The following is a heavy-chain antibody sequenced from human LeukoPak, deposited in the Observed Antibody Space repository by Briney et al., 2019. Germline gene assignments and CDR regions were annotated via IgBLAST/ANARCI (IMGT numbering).Heavy chain of an antibody. CDR1: GGSISSYY. J-gene: IGHJ5*02. CDR3: AGNRNALGDVNWFDP. CDR2: IYGNGQTNART. D-gene: IGHD4-17*01. V-gene: IGHV4-59*01. Sequence: SETLSLTCTVSGGSISSYYWSWIRQPPGKGLEWIGYIYGNGQTNARTNYNPSLKSRATISVDLSRNLFSLKLSSATAADTAVYYCAGNRNALGDVNWFDPWGQGTLITVSA.